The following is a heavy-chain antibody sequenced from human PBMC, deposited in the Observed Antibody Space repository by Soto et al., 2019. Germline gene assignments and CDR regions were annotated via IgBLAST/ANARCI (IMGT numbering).Heavy chain of an antibody. D-gene: IGHD6-13*01. V-gene: IGHV1-18*01. CDR3: ARDRTIAAVRDYFDY. J-gene: IGHJ4*02. CDR2: ISAYDGNT. CDR1: GYTFTSYG. Sequence: QVQLVQSGAEVKKPGASVKVSCKASGYTFTSYGISWVRKAPGQGLEWMGWISAYDGNTNYAQKLQGRVTMTTDTSTSTACMELRSLRSGDTAVYYCARDRTIAAVRDYFDYWGQGALVAVSS.